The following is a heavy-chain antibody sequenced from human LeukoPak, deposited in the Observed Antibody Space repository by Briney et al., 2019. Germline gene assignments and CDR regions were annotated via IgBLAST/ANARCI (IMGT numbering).Heavy chain of an antibody. V-gene: IGHV4-4*02. Sequence: SETLSLTCAVSGGSISSSNWWSWVRQPPGKGLEWIGEINHSGSTNYNPSLKSRVTISVDTSKNQFSLKLSSVTAADTAVYYCASGYSYGKERYWGQGTLVTVSS. D-gene: IGHD5-18*01. J-gene: IGHJ4*02. CDR1: GGSISSSNW. CDR3: ASGYSYGKERY. CDR2: INHSGST.